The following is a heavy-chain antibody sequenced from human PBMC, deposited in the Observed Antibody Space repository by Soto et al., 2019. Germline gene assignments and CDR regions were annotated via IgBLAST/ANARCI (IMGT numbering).Heavy chain of an antibody. J-gene: IGHJ3*02. D-gene: IGHD3-9*01. CDR2: IYYSGST. CDR1: GGSISSYY. V-gene: IGHV4-59*08. CDR3: ARHHLTTYYDILTGYSPTNTDEFDI. Sequence: SETLSLTCTVSGGSISSYYWSWIRQPPGKGLEWIGYIYYSGSTNYNPSLKSRVTISVDTSKNQFSLKLSSVTAADTAVYYCARHHLTTYYDILTGYSPTNTDEFDIWGQGTMVTVSS.